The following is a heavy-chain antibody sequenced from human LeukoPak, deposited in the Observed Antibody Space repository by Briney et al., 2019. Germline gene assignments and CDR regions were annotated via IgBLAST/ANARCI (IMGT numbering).Heavy chain of an antibody. D-gene: IGHD4-17*01. V-gene: IGHV4-34*01. CDR1: GGSFSGYY. Sequence: SETLSLTCAVYGGSFSGYYWSWIRQPPGKGLEWIGEINHSGSTNYNPSLKSRVTISVDTSKNQFSLMLSSVAAADTAVYYCARGSDYGDYLNWFDPWGQGTLVTVSS. J-gene: IGHJ5*02. CDR2: INHSGST. CDR3: ARGSDYGDYLNWFDP.